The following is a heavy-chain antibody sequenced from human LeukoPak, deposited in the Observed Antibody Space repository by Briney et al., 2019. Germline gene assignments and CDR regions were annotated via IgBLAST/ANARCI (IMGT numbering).Heavy chain of an antibody. Sequence: SETLSLTCTVSGGSVNRGSFYRAWVRQPPGKGLEWIGGIHHSGNTYYNPSLKSRITISIDTSQNQFSLNLSSVTATDRAVYYCARHEGSYYDKSGYTFDRWGQGTLVIVSS. CDR3: ARHEGSYYDKSGYTFDR. D-gene: IGHD3-22*01. CDR2: IHHSGNT. J-gene: IGHJ4*02. V-gene: IGHV4-39*01. CDR1: GGSVNRGSFY.